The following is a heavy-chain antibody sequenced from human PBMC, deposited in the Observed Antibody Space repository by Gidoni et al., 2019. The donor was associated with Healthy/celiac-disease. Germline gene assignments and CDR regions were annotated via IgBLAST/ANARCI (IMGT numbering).Heavy chain of an antibody. V-gene: IGHV3-23*01. CDR3: AKDLGCSSTSCKGIYYYYMDV. CDR1: GFTFSSYA. D-gene: IGHD2-2*01. J-gene: IGHJ6*03. Sequence: EVQLLESGGGLVQPGGSLGLSCAASGFTFSSYAMSWVRQAPGKGLGWVSAISGSGGSTYYADSVKGRFTISRDNSKNTLYLQMNSLRAEDTAVYYCAKDLGCSSTSCKGIYYYYMDVWGKGTTVTVSS. CDR2: ISGSGGST.